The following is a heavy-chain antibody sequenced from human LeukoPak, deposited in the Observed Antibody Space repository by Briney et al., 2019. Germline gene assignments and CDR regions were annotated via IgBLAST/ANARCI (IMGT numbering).Heavy chain of an antibody. J-gene: IGHJ4*02. CDR2: ISSTGSPI. Sequence: PGGSLRLSCAASGFTFSNYGMTWVRQSPGKRLEWVSYISSTGSPIYYAGSVKGRFTISRDSAKNSLYLQMNSRRAEATAFYYCARASDFGSWGQGALVTVSS. CDR3: ARASDFGS. CDR1: GFTFSNYG. V-gene: IGHV3-48*01.